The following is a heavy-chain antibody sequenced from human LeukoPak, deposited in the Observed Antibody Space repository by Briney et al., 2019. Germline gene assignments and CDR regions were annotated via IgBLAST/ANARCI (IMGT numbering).Heavy chain of an antibody. Sequence: SETLSLTCTVSGGSISSNSYLWGWIRQPPGKGLEWIGSIYYSGSTYYNPSLKSRVTISVDTSKKQFSLKLNSVTAADTAVYYCAREKIGYYDSSGRGWFDPWGQGTLVTISS. V-gene: IGHV4-39*07. CDR3: AREKIGYYDSSGRGWFDP. J-gene: IGHJ5*02. CDR1: GGSISSNSYL. D-gene: IGHD3-22*01. CDR2: IYYSGST.